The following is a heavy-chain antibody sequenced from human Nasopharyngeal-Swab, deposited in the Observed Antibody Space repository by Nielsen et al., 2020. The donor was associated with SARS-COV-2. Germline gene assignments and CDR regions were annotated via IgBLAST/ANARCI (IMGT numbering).Heavy chain of an antibody. CDR2: LYAGGTT. Sequence: GGSLRLSCAASGFTFNIHPLNWVRQAPGKGLEWVSVLYAGGTTNYADSVKGRFTISRDNSKNTLYLQMSSLRAEDTATYYCARDPRGDGYSLFDYWGQGTMVTVSS. D-gene: IGHD5-24*01. V-gene: IGHV3-53*01. J-gene: IGHJ4*02. CDR1: GFTFNIHP. CDR3: ARDPRGDGYSLFDY.